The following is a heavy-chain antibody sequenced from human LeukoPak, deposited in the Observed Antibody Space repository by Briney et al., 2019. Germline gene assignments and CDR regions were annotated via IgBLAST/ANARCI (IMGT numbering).Heavy chain of an antibody. CDR2: INHSGST. D-gene: IGHD1-7*01. J-gene: IGHJ3*02. CDR1: GGSFSGYY. CDR3: ARPQGGTTYAFDI. Sequence: SETLSLTCAVYGGSFSGYYWSWTRQPPGKGLEWIGEINHSGSTNYNPSLKSRVTISVDTSKNQFSLKPSSVTAADTAVYYCARPQGGTTYAFDIWGQGTMVTVSS. V-gene: IGHV4-34*01.